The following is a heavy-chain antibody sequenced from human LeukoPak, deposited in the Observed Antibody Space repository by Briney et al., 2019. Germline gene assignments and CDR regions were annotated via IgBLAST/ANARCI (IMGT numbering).Heavy chain of an antibody. CDR2: ISSSSSYI. CDR1: GFTFSGYW. V-gene: IGHV3-21*01. Sequence: TGGSLRLSCAASGFTFSGYWMHWVRQVPGKGLEWVSSISSSSSYIYYADSVKGRFTISRDNAKNSLYLQMNSLRAEDTAVYYCARGNAKYYYGSGSDYWGQGTLVTVSS. D-gene: IGHD3-10*01. CDR3: ARGNAKYYYGSGSDY. J-gene: IGHJ4*02.